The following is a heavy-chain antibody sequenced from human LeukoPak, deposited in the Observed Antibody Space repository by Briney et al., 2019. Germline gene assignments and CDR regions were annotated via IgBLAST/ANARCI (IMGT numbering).Heavy chain of an antibody. CDR1: GYTFTGYY. D-gene: IGHD5-24*01. J-gene: IGHJ3*02. Sequence: ASVKVSCKASGYTFTGYYMHWVRQAPGQGLEWMGWINPSSGGTNYAQKFQGRVTMTRDTSISTAYMELSRLRSDDTAVYYCARGMATTDAFDIWGQGTMVTVSS. CDR3: ARGMATTDAFDI. CDR2: INPSSGGT. V-gene: IGHV1-2*02.